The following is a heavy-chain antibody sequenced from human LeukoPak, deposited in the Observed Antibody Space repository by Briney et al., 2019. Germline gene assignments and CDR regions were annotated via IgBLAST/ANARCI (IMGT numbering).Heavy chain of an antibody. V-gene: IGHV1-46*01. CDR1: GYTFTSYY. J-gene: IGHJ4*02. CDR2: INTSGGNT. CDR3: ARVECGGFLCDF. Sequence: GSVKLSCKASGYTFTSYYMRWVRQAPGQGLEWMGIINTSGGNTTYAQKFKGRFTMTRDMATSTVYMELSSLRAEDTAVYYCARVECGGFLCDFWGQGTLVTVSS. D-gene: IGHD2-21*01.